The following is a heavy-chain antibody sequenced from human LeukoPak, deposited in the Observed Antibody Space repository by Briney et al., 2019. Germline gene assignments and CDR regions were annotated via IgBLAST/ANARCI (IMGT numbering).Heavy chain of an antibody. CDR1: GFTFSSYS. J-gene: IGHJ4*02. CDR2: IKQDGSEK. V-gene: IGHV3-7*01. Sequence: GGSLRLSCAASGFTFSSYSMNWVRQAPGKGLEWVANIKQDGSEKYYVDSVKGRFTISRDNAKNSLYLQMNSLRAEDTAVYYCARHSYSLGSWGQGTLVTVSS. D-gene: IGHD4-11*01. CDR3: ARHSYSLGS.